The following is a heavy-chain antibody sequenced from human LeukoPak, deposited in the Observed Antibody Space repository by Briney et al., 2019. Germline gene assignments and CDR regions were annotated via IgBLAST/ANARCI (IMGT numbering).Heavy chain of an antibody. D-gene: IGHD6-19*01. J-gene: IGHJ4*02. Sequence: PSETLSLTCTVSGGSISSGSYYWSWIRHPAGKGLEWIGRIYTSGSTNYNPSLKSRVTISVDTSKNQFSLKLSSVTAADTAVYYCARPSKRQWVAPFDYWGQGTLVTVSS. CDR2: IYTSGST. CDR1: GGSISSGSYY. CDR3: ARPSKRQWVAPFDY. V-gene: IGHV4-61*02.